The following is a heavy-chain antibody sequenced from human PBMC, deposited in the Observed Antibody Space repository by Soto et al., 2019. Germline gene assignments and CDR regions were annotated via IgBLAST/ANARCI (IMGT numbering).Heavy chain of an antibody. CDR2: INHSGST. J-gene: IGHJ5*02. CDR3: ARGSTAAGTFWFDP. D-gene: IGHD6-13*01. CDR1: GGSFSGYY. V-gene: IGHV4-34*01. Sequence: PSETLSLTCAVYGGSFSGYYWRWIRQPPGKGLEWIGEINHSGSTNYNPSLKGRVTISVDTSKNQFSLKLSSVTAADTAVYYCARGSTAAGTFWFDPWGQGTLVTVSS.